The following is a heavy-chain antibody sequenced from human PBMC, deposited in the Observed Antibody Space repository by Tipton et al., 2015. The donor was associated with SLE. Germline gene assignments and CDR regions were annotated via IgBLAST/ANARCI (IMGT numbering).Heavy chain of an antibody. CDR3: ARGGRGDGGNPFDP. CDR2: INHSGST. D-gene: IGHD4-23*01. CDR1: GGSFSGYY. Sequence: TLSLTCAVYGGSFSGYYWSWIRQPPGKGLEWIGEINHSGSTNYNTSLKSRVAISMDTSKNQLSLKLSSVTAADTAVYYCARGGRGDGGNPFDPWGQGTLVTVSS. J-gene: IGHJ5*02. V-gene: IGHV4-34*01.